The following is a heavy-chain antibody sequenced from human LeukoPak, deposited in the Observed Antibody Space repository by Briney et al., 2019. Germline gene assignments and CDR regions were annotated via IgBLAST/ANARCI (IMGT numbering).Heavy chain of an antibody. CDR3: ARENYYDSSGLDY. D-gene: IGHD3-22*01. Sequence: SETLSLTCAVYGGSFSGYYWSWIRQPPGNGLEWIGEINHSGSTNYNPSLKSRVTISVDTSKNQFSLKLNSVTAADTAVYYCARENYYDSSGLDYWGQGTLVTVSS. CDR1: GGSFSGYY. J-gene: IGHJ4*02. CDR2: INHSGST. V-gene: IGHV4-34*01.